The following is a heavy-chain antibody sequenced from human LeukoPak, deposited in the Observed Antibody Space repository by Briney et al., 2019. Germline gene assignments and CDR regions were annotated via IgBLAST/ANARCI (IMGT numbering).Heavy chain of an antibody. CDR3: ARVPYGSGTHFADY. Sequence: GGSQRLSCAASGFTFSSYWMSWVRQAPGKGLEWVANIKQDGSEKYHVDSVKGRFTISRDNAKNSLYLQMNSLRAEDTAVYYCARVPYGSGTHFADYWGQGTLVTVSS. CDR2: IKQDGSEK. J-gene: IGHJ4*02. V-gene: IGHV3-7*03. D-gene: IGHD3-10*01. CDR1: GFTFSSYW.